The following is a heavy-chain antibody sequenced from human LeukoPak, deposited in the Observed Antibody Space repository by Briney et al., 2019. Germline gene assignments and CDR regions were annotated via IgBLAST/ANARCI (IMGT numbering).Heavy chain of an antibody. J-gene: IGHJ6*02. CDR2: INPSGGST. V-gene: IGHV1-46*01. Sequence: ASVKVSCKASGYTFTSYYMHWVRQAPGQGLEWMGIINPSGGSTSYAQKFQGRVTMTRDTSTSTVYMELSSLRSEDTAVYYCARYCSSTSCSPQDYGMDVWGQGTTVTVSS. D-gene: IGHD2-2*01. CDR1: GYTFTSYY. CDR3: ARYCSSTSCSPQDYGMDV.